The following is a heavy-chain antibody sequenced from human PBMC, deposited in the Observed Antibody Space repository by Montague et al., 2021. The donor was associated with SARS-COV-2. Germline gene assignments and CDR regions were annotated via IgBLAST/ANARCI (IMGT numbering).Heavy chain of an antibody. J-gene: IGHJ6*02. V-gene: IGHV4-61*01. CDR2: IDYSGST. D-gene: IGHD3-3*01. Sequence: SETLSLTCTVSGGSVSSGSYYWSWIRQPPGKGLEWIGYIDYSGSTNYNPSLKSRVTISGGRPKTQFSLKLSSVTAADTAVYYCARDPWGITIFGVVTRYGMDVWCQGTTVTVSS. CDR3: ARDPWGITIFGVVTRYGMDV. CDR1: GGSVSSGSYY.